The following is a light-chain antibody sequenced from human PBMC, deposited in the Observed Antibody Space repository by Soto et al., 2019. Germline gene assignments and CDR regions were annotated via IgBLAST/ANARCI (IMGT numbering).Light chain of an antibody. Sequence: EIVLTQSPGTLSLSPGERATLSCRASQSVSSSYLAWYQQKPGQAPRPLIYGASSRAIGIPDKFSGSGSGTGFTLNISRLEPEDFAVYSCHQYGSSPWTFGQGTKVQIE. J-gene: IGKJ1*01. CDR1: QSVSSSY. V-gene: IGKV3-20*01. CDR3: HQYGSSPWT. CDR2: GAS.